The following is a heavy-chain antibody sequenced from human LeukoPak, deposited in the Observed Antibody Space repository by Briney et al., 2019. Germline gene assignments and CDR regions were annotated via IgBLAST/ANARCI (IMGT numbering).Heavy chain of an antibody. CDR3: ARANPLYCSSTTCLFDY. CDR1: GYTFTGCY. J-gene: IGHJ4*02. D-gene: IGHD2-2*01. V-gene: IGHV1-2*02. Sequence: GASVKVSRKASGYTFTGCYMHWVRQAPGQGFEWMGWINPNSGDTNYAQKFQGRVTMTRGTSISTAHMELSRLRSDDTAVYYCARANPLYCSSTTCLFDYWGQGTLVTVSS. CDR2: INPNSGDT.